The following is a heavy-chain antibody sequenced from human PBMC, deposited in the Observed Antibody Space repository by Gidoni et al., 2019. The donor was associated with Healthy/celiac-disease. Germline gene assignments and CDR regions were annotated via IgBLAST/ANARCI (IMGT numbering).Heavy chain of an antibody. CDR3: AKRGGVDP. Sequence: EVQLLASVGGLVQPGGSLRLSCAASGFTFSSYAMGWVRQAPGKGLVWGAAIRGSGGSTYYADSVKGRFTISRDNSKNTRYLQMNSLRAEDTAVYDWAKRGGVDPWGQGTLVTVS. J-gene: IGHJ5*02. CDR1: GFTFSSYA. V-gene: IGHV3-23*01. D-gene: IGHD3-10*01. CDR2: IRGSGGST.